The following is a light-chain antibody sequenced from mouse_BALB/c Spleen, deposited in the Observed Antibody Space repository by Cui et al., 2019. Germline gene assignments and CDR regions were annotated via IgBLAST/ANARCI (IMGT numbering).Light chain of an antibody. V-gene: IGKV4-80*01. CDR1: TSVSY. CDR3: HQWSSYPYT. Sequence: IVLTQPPAIMSASLGEEITLTCSASTSVSYMHWYQQKSGNSPKLLIYSTSNLASGVPSRFSGSGSGTFYSLTISSVEAEDAADYYCHQWSSYPYTFGGGTKLEIK. J-gene: IGKJ2*01. CDR2: STS.